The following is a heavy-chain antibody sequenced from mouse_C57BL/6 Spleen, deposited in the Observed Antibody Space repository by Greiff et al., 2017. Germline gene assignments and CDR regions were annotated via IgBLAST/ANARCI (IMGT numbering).Heavy chain of an antibody. J-gene: IGHJ1*03. CDR2: FYPGSGSI. CDR3: ARHEERGLRQRYFDV. V-gene: IGHV1-62-2*01. D-gene: IGHD1-1*01. Sequence: QVHVKQSGAELVKPGASVKLSCKASGYTFTEYTIHWVKQRSGQGLEWIGWFYPGSGSIKYNEKFKDKATLTADKSSSTVYMELSRLTSEDSAVYFCARHEERGLRQRYFDVWGTGTTVTVSS. CDR1: GYTFTEYT.